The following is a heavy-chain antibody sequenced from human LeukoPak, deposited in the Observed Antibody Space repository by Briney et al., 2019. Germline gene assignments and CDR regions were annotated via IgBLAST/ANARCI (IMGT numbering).Heavy chain of an antibody. Sequence: RESLKISCKGSGYSFTSYWIGWVRQMPGKGLEWMGIIYPGDSDTRYSPSFQGQVTISADKSISTTYLQWSSLKASDTAIYYCARRRDMAFDYWGQGTLVTVAS. V-gene: IGHV5-51*01. CDR2: IYPGDSDT. D-gene: IGHD5-24*01. J-gene: IGHJ4*02. CDR3: ARRRDMAFDY. CDR1: GYSFTSYW.